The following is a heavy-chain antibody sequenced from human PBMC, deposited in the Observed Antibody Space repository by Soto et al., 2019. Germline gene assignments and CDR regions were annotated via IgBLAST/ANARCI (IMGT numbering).Heavy chain of an antibody. CDR1: GGSISSGGYS. Sequence: PSETLSLTCAVSGGSISSGGYSWSWIRQPPGKGLEWIGYIYHSGSTYYNPSLKSRVTISVDRSKNQFSLKLSSVTAADTAVYYCARAHYGDYGYGMDGAFDFWGQGTMVTVSS. CDR2: IYHSGST. J-gene: IGHJ3*01. CDR3: ARAHYGDYGYGMDGAFDF. D-gene: IGHD4-17*01. V-gene: IGHV4-30-2*01.